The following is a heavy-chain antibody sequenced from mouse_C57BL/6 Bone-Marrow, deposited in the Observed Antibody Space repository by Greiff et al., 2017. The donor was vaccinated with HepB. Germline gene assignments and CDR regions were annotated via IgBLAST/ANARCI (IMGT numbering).Heavy chain of an antibody. CDR1: GYAFTNYL. CDR3: ASYYYGSSIYAMDY. Sequence: QVQLQQSGAELVRPGTSVEVSCKASGYAFTNYLIEWVKQRPGQGLEWIGVINPGSGGTNYNEKFKGKATLTADKSSSTAYMQLSSLTSEDSAVYFCASYYYGSSIYAMDYWGQGTSVTVSS. CDR2: INPGSGGT. V-gene: IGHV1-54*01. J-gene: IGHJ4*01. D-gene: IGHD1-1*01.